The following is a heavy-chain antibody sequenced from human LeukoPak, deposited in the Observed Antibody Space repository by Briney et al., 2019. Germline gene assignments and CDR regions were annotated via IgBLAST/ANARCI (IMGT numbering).Heavy chain of an antibody. V-gene: IGHV3-21*01. J-gene: IGHJ6*03. D-gene: IGHD6-19*01. CDR1: GFXFSSYS. Sequence: GGSLRLSCAASGFXFSSYSMNWVRQAPGKGLEWVSSISSSSSYIYYADSVKGRFTISRDNAKNSLYLQMNSLRAEDTAVYYCARDAVAGTLRYYYYMDVWGKGTTVTVSS. CDR3: ARDAVAGTLRYYYYMDV. CDR2: ISSSSSYI.